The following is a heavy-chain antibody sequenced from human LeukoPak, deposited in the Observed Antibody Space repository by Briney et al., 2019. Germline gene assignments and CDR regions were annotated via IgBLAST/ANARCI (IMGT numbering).Heavy chain of an antibody. J-gene: IGHJ4*02. CDR3: ARGGYYYPFDY. D-gene: IGHD3-22*01. CDR2: ISGRGGST. CDR1: GFTFSSYA. Sequence: GGSLKLSCAASGFTFSSYAMSWVRQAPGKGLEWVSAISGRGGSTYYADSVKGRFTISTEHPKNTLSLQMNSLRAEDTAVYYCARGGYYYPFDYWGQGTLVTVSS. V-gene: IGHV3-23*01.